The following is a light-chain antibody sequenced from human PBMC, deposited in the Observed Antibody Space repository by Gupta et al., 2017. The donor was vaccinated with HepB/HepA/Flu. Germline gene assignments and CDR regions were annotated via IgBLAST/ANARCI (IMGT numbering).Light chain of an antibody. Sequence: SYNLTQAPSVSVSPGQTASITCSGDKLGDKYACWYQQKPGQSPLLVIYQDSKWPSGIPERFSGSNSGNTATLTISGTQAMDEADYYCQAWDSGTVVFGGGTKLTVL. J-gene: IGLJ2*01. CDR3: QAWDSGTVV. CDR2: QDS. CDR1: KLGDKY. V-gene: IGLV3-1*01.